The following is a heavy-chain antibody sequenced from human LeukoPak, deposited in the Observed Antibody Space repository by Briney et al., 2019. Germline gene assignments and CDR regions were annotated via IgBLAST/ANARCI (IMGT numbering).Heavy chain of an antibody. J-gene: IGHJ4*02. D-gene: IGHD5-24*01. Sequence: GRSLRLSCAASGVTFSIYAMSWVRQAPGKGLEWVSLITGSGGTTYYADAVKGRLTISRDNSKNTLFLQVNSLRAEDTALYYCAQMQGYSFHYWGQGTLVTVSS. CDR1: GVTFSIYA. CDR2: ITGSGGTT. CDR3: AQMQGYSFHY. V-gene: IGHV3-23*01.